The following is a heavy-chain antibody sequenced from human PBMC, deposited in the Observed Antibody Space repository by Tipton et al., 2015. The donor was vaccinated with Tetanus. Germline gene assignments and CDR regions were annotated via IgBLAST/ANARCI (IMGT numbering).Heavy chain of an antibody. CDR2: ISVYNGNT. V-gene: IGHV1-18*01. D-gene: IGHD6-19*01. J-gene: IGHJ4*02. CDR1: GYTFNTFG. CDR3: ARVPTNPLAVDRPTDY. Sequence: QLVQSGPEVKKPGASVKVSCKASGYTFNTFGISWVRQAPGQGLEWMGWISVYNGNTNYAQKVQGRVTMTTDTPTSTAYMELRSLRFDDTAVYYCARVPTNPLAVDRPTDYWGQGTLVTVSS.